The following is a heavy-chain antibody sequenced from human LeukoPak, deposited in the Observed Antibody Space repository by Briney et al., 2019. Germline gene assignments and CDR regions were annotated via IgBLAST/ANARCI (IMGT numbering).Heavy chain of an antibody. J-gene: IGHJ4*02. CDR3: AKSDCGGDCHLLDY. D-gene: IGHD2-21*02. CDR2: YGGSGGTI. CDR1: GFTFSTYA. V-gene: IGHV3-23*01. Sequence: GGSLRLSCAASGFTFSTYAMSWVRQAPGKGLEWVSHYGGSGGTIYYADSVKGRFTISRDNSKNTLYLQMNSLRAEDTAVYYCAKSDCGGDCHLLDYWGQGTLVTVSS.